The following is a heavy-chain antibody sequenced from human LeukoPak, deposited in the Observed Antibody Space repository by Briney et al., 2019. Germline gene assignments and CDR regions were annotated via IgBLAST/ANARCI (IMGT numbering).Heavy chain of an antibody. J-gene: IGHJ5*02. CDR3: ATDGAGFDT. V-gene: IGHV3-11*01. Sequence: GGSLRLSCAASGFTFNDYMSWIRQAPGKGLEWLSYINIGGTNTHYADSVKGRFTISRDNAKKSLYLEMNNLRAEDTAVYYCATDGAGFDTWGQGALVTVSS. CDR2: INIGGTNT. CDR1: GFTFNDY.